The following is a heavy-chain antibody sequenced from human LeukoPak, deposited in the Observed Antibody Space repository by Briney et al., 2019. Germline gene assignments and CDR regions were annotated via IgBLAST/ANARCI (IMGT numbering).Heavy chain of an antibody. D-gene: IGHD3-3*01. CDR3: AKDTDFWSSNYFDY. J-gene: IGHJ4*02. CDR2: ISGHGGST. Sequence: GGSLRLSCAVSEFTFSSYAMTWVRQAPGKGLEWVSAISGHGGSTYYADSVKGRFTISRDNSKNTLYLQMNSLRAEDTAVYYCAKDTDFWSSNYFDYWGQGTLVTVSS. CDR1: EFTFSSYA. V-gene: IGHV3-23*01.